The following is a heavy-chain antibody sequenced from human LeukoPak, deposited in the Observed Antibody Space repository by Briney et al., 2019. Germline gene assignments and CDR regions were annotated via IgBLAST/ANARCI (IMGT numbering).Heavy chain of an antibody. CDR1: GGSISSYY. Sequence: SSETLSLTCTVSGGSISSYYWGWIRQPAGKGLEWIGRIYTSGSTNYNPSLKSRVTMSVDTSKNQFSLKLSSVTAADTAVYYCARDRGYDFWSGYSHFDYWGQGTLVTVSS. V-gene: IGHV4-4*07. CDR3: ARDRGYDFWSGYSHFDY. D-gene: IGHD3-3*01. J-gene: IGHJ4*02. CDR2: IYTSGST.